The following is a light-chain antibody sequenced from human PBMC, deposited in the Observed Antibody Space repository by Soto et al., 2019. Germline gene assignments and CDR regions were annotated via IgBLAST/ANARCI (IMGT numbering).Light chain of an antibody. CDR2: EVT. CDR1: SNDVGRYNF. J-gene: IGLJ2*01. CDR3: GSYAGSTSL. Sequence: QSALTQPPSASGSPGQSVTISCTGTSNDVGRYNFVSWYQQHPGKAPKLMIYEVTKRPPGVPDRFSGSKSGNTASLTVSGLQADDEADYYCGSYAGSTSLFGGGTKLTVL. V-gene: IGLV2-8*01.